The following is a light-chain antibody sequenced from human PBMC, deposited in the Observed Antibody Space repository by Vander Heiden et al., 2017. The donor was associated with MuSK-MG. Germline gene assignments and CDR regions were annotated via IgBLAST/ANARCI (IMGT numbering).Light chain of an antibody. CDR3: QQYYSYPYT. V-gene: IGKV1-8*01. J-gene: IGKJ2*01. Sequence: IRMTQSPSSFSASTGERVTITCRASQGISSYLAWYQQKPGKAPKLLIYAASTLQSGVPSRFSGSGSGTDFTLTISCLQSEDFATYYCQQYYSYPYTFGQGTKLEIK. CDR2: AAS. CDR1: QGISSY.